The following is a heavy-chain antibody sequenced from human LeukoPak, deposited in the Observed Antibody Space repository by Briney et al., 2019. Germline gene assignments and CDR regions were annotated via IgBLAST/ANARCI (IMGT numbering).Heavy chain of an antibody. D-gene: IGHD3-9*01. CDR3: ARWNYDILTGYRYFDY. CDR2: INHSGST. V-gene: IGHV4-34*01. CDR1: GGSFSGYY. Sequence: SETLSLTCAVYGGSFSGYYWSWIRQPPGKGLEWIGEINHSGSTNYNPSLKSRVTISVDTSKNQFSLKLSSVTAADTAVYYCARWNYDILTGYRYFDYWGQGTLVTVSS. J-gene: IGHJ4*02.